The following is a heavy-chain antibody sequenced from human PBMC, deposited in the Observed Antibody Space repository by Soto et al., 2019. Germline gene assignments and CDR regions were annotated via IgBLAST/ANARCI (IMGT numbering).Heavy chain of an antibody. Sequence: EVQLLESGGGLVQPGGSLRLSCAASGFTFSGYAMSWVRQAPGKGLEWVSNISNSGDRTFYADSVEGRFTISRDNSKNTLYLEMNSLRAGDTAIYYCIQGYFYDAWGQGTLVTVSS. CDR3: IQGYFYDA. J-gene: IGHJ4*02. CDR2: ISNSGDRT. CDR1: GFTFSGYA. D-gene: IGHD3-22*01. V-gene: IGHV3-23*01.